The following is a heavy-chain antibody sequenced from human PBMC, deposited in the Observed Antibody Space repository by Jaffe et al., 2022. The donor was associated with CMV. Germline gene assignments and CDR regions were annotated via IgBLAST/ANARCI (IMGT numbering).Heavy chain of an antibody. J-gene: IGHJ4*02. Sequence: QLQLQESGPGLVKPSETLSLTCTVSGGSISSSSYYWGWIRQPPGKGLEWIGSIYYSGSTYYNPSLKSRVTISVDTSKNQFSLKLSSVTAADTAVYYCARLLRSGSYILWGQGTLVTVSS. V-gene: IGHV4-39*01. CDR2: IYYSGST. CDR1: GGSISSSSYY. CDR3: ARLLRSGSYIL. D-gene: IGHD1-26*01.